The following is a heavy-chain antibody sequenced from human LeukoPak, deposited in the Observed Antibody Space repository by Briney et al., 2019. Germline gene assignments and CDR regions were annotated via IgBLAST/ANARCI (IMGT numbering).Heavy chain of an antibody. V-gene: IGHV4-30-4*01. CDR2: IYYSGST. Sequence: YIYYSGSTYYNPSLKSRVTISVDTSKNQFSLKLSSVTAADTAVYYCARFIVVVPAAGWFDPWGQGTLVTVSS. J-gene: IGHJ5*02. CDR3: ARFIVVVPAAGWFDP. D-gene: IGHD2-2*01.